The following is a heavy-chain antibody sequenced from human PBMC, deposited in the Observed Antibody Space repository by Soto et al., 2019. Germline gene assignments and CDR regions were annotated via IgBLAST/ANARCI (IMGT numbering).Heavy chain of an antibody. CDR3: ARGRKYYYDSSPFDY. D-gene: IGHD3-22*01. V-gene: IGHV4-59*01. CDR2: IYYSGST. CDR1: GGSISSYY. J-gene: IGHJ4*02. Sequence: SETLSLTCTVSGGSISSYYWSWIRQPPGKGLGWIGYIYYSGSTNYNPSLKSRVTISVDTSKNQFSLKLSSVTAADTAVYYCARGRKYYYDSSPFDYWGQGTLVTVS.